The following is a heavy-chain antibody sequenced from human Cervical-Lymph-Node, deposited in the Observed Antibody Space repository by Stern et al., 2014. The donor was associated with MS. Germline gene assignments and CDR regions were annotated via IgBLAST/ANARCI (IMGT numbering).Heavy chain of an antibody. CDR3: ARPDHYERYGMDV. CDR2: ISSSGTII. J-gene: IGHJ6*02. Sequence: EVHLVESGRDFVQPGGSLGLSCAASGFGLSSSSFHWVRQAPGKGLEWVSYISSSGTIIHYADSVEGRFTISRDNSRNSVFLQMNSLTAEDTAVYYCARPDHYERYGMDVWGQGTTVTVSS. V-gene: IGHV3-48*01. D-gene: IGHD3-22*01. CDR1: GFGLSSSS.